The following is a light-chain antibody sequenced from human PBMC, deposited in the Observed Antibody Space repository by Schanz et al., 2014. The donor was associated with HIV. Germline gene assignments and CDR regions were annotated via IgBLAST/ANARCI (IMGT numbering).Light chain of an antibody. CDR3: SSYTTRNTV. V-gene: IGLV2-14*03. J-gene: IGLJ3*02. Sequence: QSALTQPPSASGSPGQSVTISCTGTSSDIGGYNYVSWYQQHPGKAPKLMIYDVYKRPSGVSNRFSGSKSGNTASLTISGLQAEDEADYHCSSYTTRNTVFGGGTKLTVL. CDR1: SSDIGGYNY. CDR2: DVY.